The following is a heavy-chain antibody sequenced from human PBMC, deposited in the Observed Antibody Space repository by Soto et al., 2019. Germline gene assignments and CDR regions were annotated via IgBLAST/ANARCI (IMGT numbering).Heavy chain of an antibody. J-gene: IGHJ6*02. CDR1: GFTFSSYG. CDR3: ARDEIHSSSWYEGYYYYGMYV. V-gene: IGHV3-33*08. D-gene: IGHD6-13*01. CDR2: IWYDGSNK. Sequence: SLRLSCAACGFTFSSYGMHWVRQAPGKGLEWVAVIWYDGSNKYYADSVKGRFTISRDNSKNTLYLQMNSLRAEDTAVYYCARDEIHSSSWYEGYYYYGMYVWGQGTTVTVSS.